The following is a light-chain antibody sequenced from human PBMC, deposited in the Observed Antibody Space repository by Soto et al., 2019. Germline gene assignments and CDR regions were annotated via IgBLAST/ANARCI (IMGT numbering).Light chain of an antibody. V-gene: IGKV3-20*01. CDR3: QPYGNSIPIT. CDR1: QSVSSYY. J-gene: IGKJ5*01. CDR2: AAS. Sequence: EIVLTQSPATLSLSPGERATLSCRASQSVSSYYLAWYQQKPGQAPRLLIYAASSRATGIPDRFSGGGSGTDFTLTISRLEPEDFAAYYCQPYGNSIPITFGQGTRLE.